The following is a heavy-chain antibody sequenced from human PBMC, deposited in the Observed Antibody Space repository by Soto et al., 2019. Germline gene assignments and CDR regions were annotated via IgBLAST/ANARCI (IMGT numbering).Heavy chain of an antibody. J-gene: IGHJ3*02. CDR2: ISSSSITI. CDR3: AREMADGYTTRVVLDALAT. CDR1: GFTVSNYI. V-gene: IGHV3-48*02. D-gene: IGHD5-12*01. Sequence: PGGSLRLSCADSGFTVSNYIMNWVRQAPWKGLEWVSYISSSSITIYYADSVKGRFIISRDDAKNSLYLQMNSLRDEDMVVYYCAREMADGYTTRVVLDALATWGQWTLVTV.